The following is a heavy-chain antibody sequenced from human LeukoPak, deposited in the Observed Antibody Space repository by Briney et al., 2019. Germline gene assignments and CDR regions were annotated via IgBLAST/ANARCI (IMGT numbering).Heavy chain of an antibody. Sequence: ASVKVSCKASGYTFTGYYMHWVRQAPGQGLEWMGRINPNSGGTNYAQKFQGRVTMTRDTSISTAYMELSRLRSDGTAVYYCARDMSGRTAYFQHWGQGTLVTVSS. CDR2: INPNSGGT. CDR3: ARDMSGRTAYFQH. D-gene: IGHD1-26*01. J-gene: IGHJ1*01. CDR1: GYTFTGYY. V-gene: IGHV1-2*06.